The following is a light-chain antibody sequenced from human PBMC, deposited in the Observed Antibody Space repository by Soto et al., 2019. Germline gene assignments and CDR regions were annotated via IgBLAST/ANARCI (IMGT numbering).Light chain of an antibody. Sequence: EIVLTQSPGTLSLSPGQRATLSCRASQSVSSGNLAWYQQKPGQAPRLLIYGTSNRATGIPDRFTGSGSGTEFTLTIIRLEPEDFAVYYCQQFSSYPLTFGGGTKVDI. V-gene: IGKV3-20*01. CDR2: GTS. CDR3: QQFSSYPLT. CDR1: QSVSSGN. J-gene: IGKJ4*01.